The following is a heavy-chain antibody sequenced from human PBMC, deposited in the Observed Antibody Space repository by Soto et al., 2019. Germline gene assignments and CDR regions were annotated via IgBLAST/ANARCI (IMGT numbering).Heavy chain of an antibody. CDR2: VHISGHS. D-gene: IGHD1-1*01. V-gene: IGHV4-4*02. CDR3: ARVRQGCSANNCYFDP. J-gene: IGHJ5*01. Sequence: SETLSLTCTLSGGSVRAPDWWNWVRQSPDKGLEWIAEVHISGHSNYNPSLRSRVSVSIDSSKNQFYLNLNSVTAADTAIYYCARVRQGCSANNCYFDPWGQGTQVTVLL. CDR1: GGSVRAPDW.